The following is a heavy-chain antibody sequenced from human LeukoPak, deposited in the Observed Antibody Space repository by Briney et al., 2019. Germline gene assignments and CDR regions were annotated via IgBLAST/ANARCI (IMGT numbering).Heavy chain of an antibody. Sequence: SETLSLTCSVSGGSTNSYYWSWIRQSGGKGLEWIGRIYSSGSTVYNPSLNSRLTMSIDTSKNQFSLTLKSVTATDTAVYYCARVKASSTGGAFDPWGQGALVTVSS. CDR3: ARVKASSTGGAFDP. V-gene: IGHV4-4*07. J-gene: IGHJ5*02. D-gene: IGHD2-2*01. CDR2: IYSSGST. CDR1: GGSTNSYY.